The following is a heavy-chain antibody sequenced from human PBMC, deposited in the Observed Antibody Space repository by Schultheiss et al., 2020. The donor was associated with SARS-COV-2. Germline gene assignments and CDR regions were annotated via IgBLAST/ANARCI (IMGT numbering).Heavy chain of an antibody. CDR2: ISGSGGST. Sequence: GGSLRLSCAASGFTFSSYAMSWVRQAPRKGLEWVSAISGSGGSTYYADSVKGRFTISRDNSKNTLYLQMNSLRAEDTAVYYCAKDLRQDVVATIHHWGQGTLVTVSS. J-gene: IGHJ1*01. D-gene: IGHD5-12*01. V-gene: IGHV3-23*01. CDR3: AKDLRQDVVATIHH. CDR1: GFTFSSYA.